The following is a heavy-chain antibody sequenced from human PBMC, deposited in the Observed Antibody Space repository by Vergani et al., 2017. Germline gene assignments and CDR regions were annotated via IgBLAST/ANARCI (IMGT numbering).Heavy chain of an antibody. J-gene: IGHJ4*02. V-gene: IGHV1-46*01. CDR3: ARFMNYYGSGSYPSHYFDY. CDR1: GGTFSSYA. D-gene: IGHD3-10*01. Sequence: QVQLVQSGAEVKKPGSSVKVSCKASGGTFSSYAISWVRQAPGQGLEWMGIINPSGGSTSYAQKFQGRVTMTRDTSTSTVYMELSSLRSEDTAVYYCARFMNYYGSGSYPSHYFDYWGQGTLVTVSS. CDR2: INPSGGST.